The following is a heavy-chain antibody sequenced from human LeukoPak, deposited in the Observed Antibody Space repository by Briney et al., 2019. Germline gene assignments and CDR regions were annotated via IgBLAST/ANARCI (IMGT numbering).Heavy chain of an antibody. Sequence: KPSETLSLTCTVSGGSISSSSYYWGWIRQPPGKGLEWIGSIYYSGSTYYNPSLKSRVTISVDKSKNQFSLKLSSVTAADTAVYYCARAANYYGSGSLGPWGQGTLVTVSS. V-gene: IGHV4-39*07. CDR3: ARAANYYGSGSLGP. CDR1: GGSISSSSYY. CDR2: IYYSGST. J-gene: IGHJ5*02. D-gene: IGHD3-10*01.